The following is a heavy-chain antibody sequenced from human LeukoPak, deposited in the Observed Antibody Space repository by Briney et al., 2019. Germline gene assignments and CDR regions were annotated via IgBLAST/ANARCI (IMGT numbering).Heavy chain of an antibody. D-gene: IGHD6-6*01. J-gene: IGHJ4*02. V-gene: IGHV4-59*01. CDR1: GGSFSGYY. Sequence: SETLSLTCAVYGGSFSGYYWSWIRQPPGKGLEWIGYIYYSGSTNYNPSLKSRVTISVDTSKNQFSLKLSSVTAADTAVYYCARDYDGSSLFDYWGQGTLVTVSS. CDR3: ARDYDGSSLFDY. CDR2: IYYSGST.